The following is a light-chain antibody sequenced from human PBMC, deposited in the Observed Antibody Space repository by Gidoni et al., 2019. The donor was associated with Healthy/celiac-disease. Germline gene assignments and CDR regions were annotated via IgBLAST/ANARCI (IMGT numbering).Light chain of an antibody. Sequence: EIVMTQSPATLSVSPGERATLSCRASQSVSSNLAWYQQQPGQAPRLLIYGSSTRATGIPARFSGSGSGTEFTLTISSLQSEDFAVYYCQQYNTWPTFGGGTKVEIK. CDR2: GSS. V-gene: IGKV3-15*01. CDR1: QSVSSN. J-gene: IGKJ4*01. CDR3: QQYNTWPT.